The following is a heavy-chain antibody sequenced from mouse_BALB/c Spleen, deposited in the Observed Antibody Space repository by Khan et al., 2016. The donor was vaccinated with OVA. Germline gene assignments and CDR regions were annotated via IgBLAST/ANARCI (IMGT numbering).Heavy chain of an antibody. D-gene: IGHD1-2*01. V-gene: IGHV1-77*01. CDR2: IYPGSGST. J-gene: IGHJ3*01. Sequence: QVQLKESGPELVKPGASVKMSCKASGYTFSDYVISWVKLRTGQGLEWIGEIYPGSGSTYYNEKFKGKATLTADKSSNTAYMQLSSLTSEDSAVYFCARGYDGAGFAYWGQGTLVTVS. CDR1: GYTFSDYV. CDR3: ARGYDGAGFAY.